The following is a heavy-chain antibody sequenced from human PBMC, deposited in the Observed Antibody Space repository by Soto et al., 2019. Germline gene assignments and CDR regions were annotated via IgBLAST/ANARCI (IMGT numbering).Heavy chain of an antibody. CDR3: AHMSAVTTWAFPHFDY. CDR2: IYWDNDK. J-gene: IGHJ4*02. Sequence: QITLKESGPTLVKPTQTLTLTCSFSGFSLSTSGVGVGWIRQPPGKALEWLALIYWDNDKRYSPSLKSRLTITKDPSKNQVVLTMTNIDPVDTDTYYCAHMSAVTTWAFPHFDYWGQGPLVTVSS. V-gene: IGHV2-5*02. D-gene: IGHD4-17*01. CDR1: GFSLSTSGVG.